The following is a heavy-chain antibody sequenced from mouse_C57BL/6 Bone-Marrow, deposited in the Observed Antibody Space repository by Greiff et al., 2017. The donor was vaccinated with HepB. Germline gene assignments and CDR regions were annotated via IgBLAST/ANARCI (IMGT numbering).Heavy chain of an antibody. CDR3: ARGSLLYGY. J-gene: IGHJ4*01. Sequence: EVQLVESGGGLVKPGGSLKLSCAASGFTFSSYAMSWVRQTPEKRLEWVATISDGGSYTYYPDNVKGRFTISRDNAKNNLYLQMSHLKSEDTAMYYCARGSLLYGYWGQGTSVTVSS. CDR2: ISDGGSYT. D-gene: IGHD1-1*01. V-gene: IGHV5-4*01. CDR1: GFTFSSYA.